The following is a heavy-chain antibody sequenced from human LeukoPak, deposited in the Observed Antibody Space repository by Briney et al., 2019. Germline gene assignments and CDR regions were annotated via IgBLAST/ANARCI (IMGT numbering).Heavy chain of an antibody. CDR3: ARLRGSGSYWDY. Sequence: SETLSLTCAVYGGSFSGYYWSWIRQPPGKGLEWNGEINHSGSTNYNPSLKSRVTISVDTSKNQFSLKLSSVTAADTAVYYCARLRGSGSYWDYWGQGTLVTVSS. J-gene: IGHJ4*02. CDR2: INHSGST. V-gene: IGHV4-34*01. CDR1: GGSFSGYY. D-gene: IGHD3-10*01.